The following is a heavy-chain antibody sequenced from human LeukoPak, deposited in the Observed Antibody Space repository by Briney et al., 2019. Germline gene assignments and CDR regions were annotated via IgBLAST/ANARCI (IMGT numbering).Heavy chain of an antibody. Sequence: SETLSLTCAVSGASINNYEWWSWVRQPPGKGLEWIGEIHHSGKTNYNPSLKSRVTMSIDKSKNQFFLSLSSGTAAADTAIYYCARGIRSGWRQNDLWGQGTLVTVSS. CDR3: ARGIRSGWRQNDL. V-gene: IGHV4-4*02. CDR2: IHHSGKT. D-gene: IGHD6-19*01. CDR1: GASINNYEW. J-gene: IGHJ5*02.